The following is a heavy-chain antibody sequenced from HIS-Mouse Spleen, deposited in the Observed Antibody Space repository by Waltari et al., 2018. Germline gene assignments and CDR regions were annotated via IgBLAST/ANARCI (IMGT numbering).Heavy chain of an antibody. CDR3: AREIPYSSSWYDWYFDL. CDR1: GGSISSSSYY. D-gene: IGHD6-13*01. CDR2: IYYSGST. Sequence: QLQLQESGPGLVKPSETLSLTCTVSGGSISSSSYYWGWIRQPPGKGLEWIGSIYYSGSTYYTPSLKVRVPISVDTSKNQFSLKLSSVTAADTAVYYCAREIPYSSSWYDWYFDLWGRGTLVTVSS. J-gene: IGHJ2*01. V-gene: IGHV4-39*07.